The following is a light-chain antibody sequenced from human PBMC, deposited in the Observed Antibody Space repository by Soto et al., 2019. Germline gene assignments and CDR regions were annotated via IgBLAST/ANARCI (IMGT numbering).Light chain of an antibody. J-gene: IGKJ1*01. Sequence: XTQSPGTLSLSPGERATLSCRASQIVSSSYLAWYQQRFXQAPRLLIYDASRRATGIPDRFSGSGSGTDFTITISGLEPEDFAVYYCHNYGSSPKTFGQGNKVDIK. CDR2: DAS. CDR1: QIVSSSY. CDR3: HNYGSSPKT. V-gene: IGKV3-20*01.